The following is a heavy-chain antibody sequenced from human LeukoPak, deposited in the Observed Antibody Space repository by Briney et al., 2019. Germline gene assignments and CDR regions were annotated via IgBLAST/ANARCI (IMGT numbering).Heavy chain of an antibody. D-gene: IGHD3-22*01. CDR2: ISYDGSNK. J-gene: IGHJ4*02. CDR3: AKDSTYYYDSSGSPFGY. CDR1: GFTFSSYG. Sequence: GGSLRLSCAASGFTFSSYGMHWVRQAPGKGLEWVAVISYDGSNKYYADSVKGRFTISRDNSKNTLYLQMNSLGAEDTAIYYCAKDSTYYYDSSGSPFGYWGQGILLTVSS. V-gene: IGHV3-30*18.